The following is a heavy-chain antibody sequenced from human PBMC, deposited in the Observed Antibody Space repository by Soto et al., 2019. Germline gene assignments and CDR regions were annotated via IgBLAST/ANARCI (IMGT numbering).Heavy chain of an antibody. V-gene: IGHV4-61*01. D-gene: IGHD3-22*01. J-gene: IGHJ5*02. CDR3: ARADYYYESSGLDP. CDR2: IYYSGST. Sequence: SETLSLTCTVSGGSVSSVSYYWSWIRQPPGKGLEWIGNIYYSGSTYYNPSLKSRVIISVDTSKNQFSLKVGSVTAADTAVYYCARADYYYESSGLDPWGQGTLVTVSS. CDR1: GGSVSSVSYY.